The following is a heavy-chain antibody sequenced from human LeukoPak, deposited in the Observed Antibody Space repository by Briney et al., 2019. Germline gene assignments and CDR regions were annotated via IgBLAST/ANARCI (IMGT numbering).Heavy chain of an antibody. D-gene: IGHD7-27*01. CDR3: ARGGLAATGEFDY. J-gene: IGHJ4*02. Sequence: GGSLRLSCAASGFTFSSYSMNWVRQAPGKGLEWVSSISSSSSYIYYADSVKGRFTISRDNAKNSLCLQMNSLRVEDTAVYYCARGGLAATGEFDYWGQGTLVTVSS. CDR2: ISSSSSYI. CDR1: GFTFSSYS. V-gene: IGHV3-21*01.